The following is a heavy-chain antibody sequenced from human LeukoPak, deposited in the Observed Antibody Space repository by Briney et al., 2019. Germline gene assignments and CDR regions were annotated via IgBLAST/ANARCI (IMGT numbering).Heavy chain of an antibody. V-gene: IGHV3-72*01. CDR1: GFTFSDHY. D-gene: IGHD6-19*01. J-gene: IGHJ4*02. CDR2: SRNKANSYTT. CDR3: ATSSGWYYFDY. Sequence: GGSLRLSCVGSGFTFSDHYMDWVRQAPGKGLEWVGRSRNKANSYTTQYAASVKGRFTISRDDSKNSLYLQMNSLKTEDTAVYYCATSSGWYYFDYWGQGTLVTISS.